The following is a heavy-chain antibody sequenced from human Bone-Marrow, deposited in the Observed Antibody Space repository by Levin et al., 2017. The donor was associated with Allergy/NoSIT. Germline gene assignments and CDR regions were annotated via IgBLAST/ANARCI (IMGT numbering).Heavy chain of an antibody. CDR2: IPYDGATD. J-gene: IGHJ4*02. D-gene: IGHD2-8*01. Sequence: PGGSLRLSCTVSGFSFKNFPMHWVRQAPGKGLAWVATIPYDGATDYYADSVKGRFTISRDNSKNTLFLRMDSLKSEDTAVYYCARDGCSNGECYLGGNFDSWGQGTLVTVSS. V-gene: IGHV3-30-3*01. CDR3: ARDGCSNGECYLGGNFDS. CDR1: GFSFKNFP.